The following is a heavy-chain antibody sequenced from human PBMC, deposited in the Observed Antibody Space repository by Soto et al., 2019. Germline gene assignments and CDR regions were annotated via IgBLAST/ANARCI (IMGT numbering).Heavy chain of an antibody. Sequence: QVQLVQSGAEVQKPGSSVKVSCKASGGTFSSYAISWVRQAPGQGLEWMGGIIPIFGTANYAQKFQGRVTITADESTSTAYMELSSLRSEDTAVYYCASHRDDSSGYYRLYYFDYWGQGTLVTVSS. V-gene: IGHV1-69*01. J-gene: IGHJ4*02. CDR2: IIPIFGTA. CDR3: ASHRDDSSGYYRLYYFDY. D-gene: IGHD3-22*01. CDR1: GGTFSSYA.